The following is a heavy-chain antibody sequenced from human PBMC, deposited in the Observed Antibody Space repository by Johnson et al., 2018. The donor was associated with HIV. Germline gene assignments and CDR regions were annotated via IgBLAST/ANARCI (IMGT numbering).Heavy chain of an antibody. V-gene: IGHV3-30*14. D-gene: IGHD3-16*02. CDR1: GFTFTSYA. CDR2: IWYDETTK. CDR3: TGEDGLGESALVFDM. J-gene: IGHJ3*02. Sequence: QVQLVESGGGVVQPGGSLRLSCAASGFTFTSYAMHWVRQAPGKGLEWVALIWYDETTKYYADSVKGRFTISRDNSKKTLYLQMNSLSAEDTAVYYCTGEDGLGESALVFDMWGQGTMVTVSS.